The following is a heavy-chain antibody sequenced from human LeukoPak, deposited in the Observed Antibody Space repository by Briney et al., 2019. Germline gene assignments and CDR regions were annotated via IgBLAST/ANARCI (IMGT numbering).Heavy chain of an antibody. CDR3: RVVVVAATGLFD. J-gene: IGHJ3*02. V-gene: IGHV4-59*12. CDR2: IYYSGST. CDR1: GGSLSDYY. D-gene: IGHD2-15*01. Sequence: SETLSLTCTVSGGSLSDYYWTWVRQPPGKGLEWIGYIYYSGSTNYNPSLKSRVTISVDTSKNQFSLKLSSVTAADTAVYYCRVVVVAATGLFD.